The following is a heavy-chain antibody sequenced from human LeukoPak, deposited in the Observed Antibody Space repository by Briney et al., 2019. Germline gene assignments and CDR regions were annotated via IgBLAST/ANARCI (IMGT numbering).Heavy chain of an antibody. CDR2: IFYSGST. D-gene: IGHD1-26*01. CDR3: ARQRIVGATGDWFDY. CDR1: GGSISTSSYY. V-gene: IGHV4-39*01. Sequence: PSETLSLTCTVSGGSISTSSYYWGWVRQPPGKGLEWIGNIFYSGSTYYSPSLKSRVTISLDTSRNQFSLKLSSVTAADTAVYYCARQRIVGATGDWFDYWGQGTLVTVSS. J-gene: IGHJ4*02.